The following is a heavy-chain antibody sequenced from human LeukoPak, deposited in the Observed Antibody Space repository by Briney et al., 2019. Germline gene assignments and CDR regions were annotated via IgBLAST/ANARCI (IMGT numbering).Heavy chain of an antibody. Sequence: SETLSLTCTVSGGSINTYYWNWIRQPPGKGLEWIGYIYSSGSTNYNPSLKSRVTISVDTSKNQFSLKLSSVAAADTAVYYCASSYENVYYFDYWGQGTLVTVSS. CDR3: ASSYENVYYFDY. J-gene: IGHJ4*02. CDR2: IYSSGST. D-gene: IGHD3-16*01. CDR1: GGSINTYY. V-gene: IGHV4-59*08.